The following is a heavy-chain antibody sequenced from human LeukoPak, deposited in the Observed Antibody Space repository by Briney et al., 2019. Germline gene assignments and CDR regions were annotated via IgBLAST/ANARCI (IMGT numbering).Heavy chain of an antibody. Sequence: GGSLRLSCAASGFTFSSYAMHWVRQVPGKGLEWVAIISYDGSNKYYADSVKGRFTISRDNAKNSLYLQMNSLRAEDTAAYYCAREEYSGSYYFDYWGQGTLVTVSS. CDR1: GFTFSSYA. D-gene: IGHD1-26*01. V-gene: IGHV3-30-3*01. J-gene: IGHJ4*02. CDR3: AREEYSGSYYFDY. CDR2: ISYDGSNK.